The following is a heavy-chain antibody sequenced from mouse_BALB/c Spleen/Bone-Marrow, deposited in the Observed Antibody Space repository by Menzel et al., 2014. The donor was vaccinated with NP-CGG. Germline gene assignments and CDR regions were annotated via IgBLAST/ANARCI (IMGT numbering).Heavy chain of an antibody. CDR1: GFNIKDTY. CDR2: IDSANGNT. Sequence: VQLQQPGAELVKPGASVKLSCTASGFNIKDTYMHWVKQRPEQGLEWIGRIDSANGNTKYDPKFQGKATITADTSSNTPYVQLSSLTSEDTAVYYCARWEFYAMDYWGQGPSVPVSS. J-gene: IGHJ4*01. CDR3: ARWEFYAMDY. V-gene: IGHV14-3*02. D-gene: IGHD4-1*01.